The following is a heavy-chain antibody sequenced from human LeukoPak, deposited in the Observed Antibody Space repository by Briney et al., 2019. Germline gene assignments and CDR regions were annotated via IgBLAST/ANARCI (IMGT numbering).Heavy chain of an antibody. J-gene: IGHJ3*02. CDR3: AKGKMESISDAFDI. CDR1: GFTFDDYA. V-gene: IGHV3-9*01. CDR2: ISWNSGSI. D-gene: IGHD1-1*01. Sequence: GGSLRLSCAASGFTFDDYAMHWVRQAPGKGLEWVSGISWNSGSIGYADSVKGRFTISRDNAKNSLYLQMNSLRAEDTALYYCAKGKMESISDAFDIWGQGTMVTVSS.